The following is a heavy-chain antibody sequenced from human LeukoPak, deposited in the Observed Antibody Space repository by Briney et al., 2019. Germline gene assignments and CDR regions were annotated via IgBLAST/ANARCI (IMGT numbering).Heavy chain of an antibody. D-gene: IGHD3-10*01. CDR2: ISSSSSYI. Sequence: PGGSLRLSCAASGFTFSSYSMNWVRQAPGKGLEWVSSISSSSSYIYYADSVKGRFTISRVNAKNSLYLQMNSLRAEDTAVYYCARSGPTYGSGSYVHVYWGQGTLVTVSS. CDR3: ARSGPTYGSGSYVHVY. V-gene: IGHV3-21*01. CDR1: GFTFSSYS. J-gene: IGHJ4*02.